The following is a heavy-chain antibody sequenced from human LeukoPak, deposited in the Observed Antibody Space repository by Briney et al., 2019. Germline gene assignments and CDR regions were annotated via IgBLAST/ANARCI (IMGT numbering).Heavy chain of an antibody. J-gene: IGHJ6*03. CDR1: GGSISSYY. Sequence: SETLSLTCTVSGGSISSYYWSWIRQPPGKGLEWIGYIYYSGSTNYNPSLKSRVTISVDTSKNQFSLKLSSVTAADTAVYYCARDSGSGSYYYYYYMDAWGKGTTVTVSS. D-gene: IGHD1-26*01. V-gene: IGHV4-59*01. CDR3: ARDSGSGSYYYYYYMDA. CDR2: IYYSGST.